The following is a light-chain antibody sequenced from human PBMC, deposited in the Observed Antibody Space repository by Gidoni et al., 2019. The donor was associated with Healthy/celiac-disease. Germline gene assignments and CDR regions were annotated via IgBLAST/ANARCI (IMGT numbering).Light chain of an antibody. CDR1: QSISSY. J-gene: IGKJ4*01. CDR2: AAS. CDR3: QQRYSTPLLT. Sequence: DIPMTQSPSSLSASVGDSVTIPCRASQSISSYLNLYQQKPGKAPKLLIYAASSLQSGVPSRFSGSGSGTDFTLTISSLQPEDFATYYCQQRYSTPLLTFGGGTKVEIK. V-gene: IGKV1-39*01.